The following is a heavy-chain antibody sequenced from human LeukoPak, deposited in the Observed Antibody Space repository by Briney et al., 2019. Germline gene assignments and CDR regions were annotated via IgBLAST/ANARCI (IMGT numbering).Heavy chain of an antibody. V-gene: IGHV3-21*01. J-gene: IGHJ4*02. CDR2: ISSNGASI. CDR3: ARDGLLWFGEYFDY. CDR1: GFTFSSYA. D-gene: IGHD3-10*01. Sequence: GGSLRLSCAASGFTFSSYAMSWVRQAPGKGLEWVSYISSNGASIYYADSVKGRFTISRDNDKNSLYLQMHSLRAEDTAVYYCARDGLLWFGEYFDYWGQGTLVTVSS.